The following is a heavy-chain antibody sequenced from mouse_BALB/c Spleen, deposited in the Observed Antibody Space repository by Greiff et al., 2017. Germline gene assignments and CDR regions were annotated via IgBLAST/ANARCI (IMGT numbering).Heavy chain of an antibody. CDR2: INPNNGGT. D-gene: IGHD1-1*01. CDR3: ARRGIYYYGSSDYFDY. CDR1: GYTFTDYN. V-gene: IGHV1-18*01. J-gene: IGHJ2*01. Sequence: VQLQQSGPELVKPGASVKIPCKASGYTFTDYNMDWVKQSHGKSLEWIGDINPNNGGTIYNQKFKGKATLTVDKSSSTAYMELRSLTSEDTAVYYCARRGIYYYGSSDYFDYWGQGTTLTVSS.